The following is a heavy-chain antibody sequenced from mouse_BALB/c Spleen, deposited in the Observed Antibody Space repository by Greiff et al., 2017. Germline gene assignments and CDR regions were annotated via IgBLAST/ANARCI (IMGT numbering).Heavy chain of an antibody. CDR1: GYTFTSYW. CDR3: ARYYRYPYYYAMDY. D-gene: IGHD2-14*01. Sequence: QVQLKESGAELARPGASVKLSCKASGYTFTSYWMQWVKQRPGQGLEWIGAIYPGDGDTRYTQKFKGKATLTADKSSSTAYMQLSSLASEDSAVYYCARYYRYPYYYAMDYWGQGTSVTVSS. J-gene: IGHJ4*01. V-gene: IGHV1-87*01. CDR2: IYPGDGDT.